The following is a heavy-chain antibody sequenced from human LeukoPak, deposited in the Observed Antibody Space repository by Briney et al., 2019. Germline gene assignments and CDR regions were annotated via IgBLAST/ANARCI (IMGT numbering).Heavy chain of an antibody. Sequence: SETLSLTCAVYGGSFSGYYWSWIRQPPAKGLEWIGEINHIESTNSNPSLKSRVTISVDTSKSQFSLKLSSVTAADTAVYYCARRIGVYSSGWYKPLHPLDYWGQGTLVTVSS. V-gene: IGHV4-34*01. J-gene: IGHJ4*02. CDR2: INHIEST. D-gene: IGHD6-19*01. CDR3: ARRIGVYSSGWYKPLHPLDY. CDR1: GGSFSGYY.